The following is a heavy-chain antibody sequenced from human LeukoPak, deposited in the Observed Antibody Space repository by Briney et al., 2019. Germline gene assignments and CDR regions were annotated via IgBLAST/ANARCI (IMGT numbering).Heavy chain of an antibody. J-gene: IGHJ3*02. CDR3: ATATLDCSSTSCYDAFDI. Sequence: SETLSLTCTVSGGSISSYYWSWIRQPPGKGLEWIGYIYYSGSTNYNPSLKSRVTISVDTSKNQFSLELSSVTAADTAVYYCATATLDCSSTSCYDAFDIWGQGTMVTVSS. CDR2: IYYSGST. D-gene: IGHD2-2*01. V-gene: IGHV4-59*01. CDR1: GGSISSYY.